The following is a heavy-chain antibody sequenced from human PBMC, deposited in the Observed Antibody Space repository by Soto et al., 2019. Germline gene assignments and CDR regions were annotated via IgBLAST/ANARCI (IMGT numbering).Heavy chain of an antibody. CDR3: ATVTAASSWFDP. Sequence: PSETLSLTCTVSGGSIFSSYWTWIRQPPGKGLEWIGNVYYSGSTNYNPSLKSRITISVDTSKNQFSLNLSSVTAADTAVYYCATVTAASSWFDPWGQGNLVTVSS. V-gene: IGHV4-59*01. D-gene: IGHD2-15*01. CDR2: VYYSGST. CDR1: GGSIFSSY. J-gene: IGHJ5*02.